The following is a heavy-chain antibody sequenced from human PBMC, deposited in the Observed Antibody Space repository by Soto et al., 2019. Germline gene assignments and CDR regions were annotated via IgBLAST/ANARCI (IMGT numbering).Heavy chain of an antibody. CDR2: IYYSGST. CDR3: ARVSADYDFWSGPFDY. Sequence: QVQLQESGPGLVKPSETLSLTCTVSGGSISSYYWSWIRQPPGKGLEWIGDIYYSGSTNYNPSLTSRVTISVDTSKNQFSLKLSSVTAADTAVYYCARVSADYDFWSGPFDYWGQGTLVTVSS. CDR1: GGSISSYY. V-gene: IGHV4-59*01. J-gene: IGHJ4*02. D-gene: IGHD3-3*01.